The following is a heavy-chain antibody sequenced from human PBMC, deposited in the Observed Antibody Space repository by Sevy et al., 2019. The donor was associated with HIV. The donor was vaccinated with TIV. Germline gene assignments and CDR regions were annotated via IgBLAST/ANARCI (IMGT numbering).Heavy chain of an antibody. CDR2: ISSSSSYI. CDR1: GFTFSSYS. D-gene: IGHD3-16*01. J-gene: IGHJ6*02. V-gene: IGHV3-21*01. Sequence: GGSLRLSCAASGFTFSSYSMNWVRQAPEKGLEWVSSISSSSSYIYYADSVKGRFTISRDNAKNSLYLQMNSLRAEDTAVYYCARDVRNDFGGRENYYYYYGMDVWGQGTTVTVSS. CDR3: ARDVRNDFGGRENYYYYYGMDV.